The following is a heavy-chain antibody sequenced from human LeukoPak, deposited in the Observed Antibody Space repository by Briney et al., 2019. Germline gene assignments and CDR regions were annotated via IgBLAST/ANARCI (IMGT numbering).Heavy chain of an antibody. J-gene: IGHJ3*02. V-gene: IGHV3-30-3*01. CDR3: ARVRIVGATYDAFDI. CDR1: GFTFSTYA. D-gene: IGHD1-26*01. Sequence: GGSLRLSCAASGFTFSTYAMHWVRQAPGKGLEWVAVISYDGTTKYHADSVKGRFTNSRDNSKNTLYLQMNTLRAEDTAVYYCARVRIVGATYDAFDIWGQGTMVTVSS. CDR2: ISYDGTTK.